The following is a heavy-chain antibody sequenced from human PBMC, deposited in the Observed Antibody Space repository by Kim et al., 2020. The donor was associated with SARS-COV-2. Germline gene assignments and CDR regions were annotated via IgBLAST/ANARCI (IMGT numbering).Heavy chain of an antibody. D-gene: IGHD3-10*01. V-gene: IGHV1-69*01. J-gene: IGHJ4*02. CDR3: ARGPPGSGRYFDY. Sequence: YAQKFQGRVTITADESTSTAYMELSSLRSEDTAVYYCARGPPGSGRYFDYWGQGTLVTVSS.